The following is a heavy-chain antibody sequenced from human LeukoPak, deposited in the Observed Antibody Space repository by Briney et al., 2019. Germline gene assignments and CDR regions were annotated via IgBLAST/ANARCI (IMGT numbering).Heavy chain of an antibody. CDR1: NFTFSDYP. V-gene: IGHV3-48*01. CDR3: ARAGYYSHYFDY. CDR2: INGDGTSI. Sequence: PGGSLRLSCEASNFTFSDYPMNWVRQAPGRGLEWVSYINGDGTSIYYADSLKGRFTISRDNAKRSVYLQMTSLGVEDTAVYYCARAGYYSHYFDYWGQGTLVTVSS. J-gene: IGHJ4*02. D-gene: IGHD1-26*01.